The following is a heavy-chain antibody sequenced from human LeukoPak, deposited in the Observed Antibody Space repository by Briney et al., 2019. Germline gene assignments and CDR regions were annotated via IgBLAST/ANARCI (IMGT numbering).Heavy chain of an antibody. Sequence: SSGTLSLTCAVSGGSISSSNWWSWVRQPPGKGLEWIGEIYHSGSTNYNPSLKSRVTISVDKSKNQFSLKLSSVTAADTAVYYCATPGRVVTAIHDAFDIWGQGTMVTVSS. V-gene: IGHV4-4*02. J-gene: IGHJ3*02. CDR3: ATPGRVVTAIHDAFDI. CDR1: GGSISSSNW. CDR2: IYHSGST. D-gene: IGHD2-21*02.